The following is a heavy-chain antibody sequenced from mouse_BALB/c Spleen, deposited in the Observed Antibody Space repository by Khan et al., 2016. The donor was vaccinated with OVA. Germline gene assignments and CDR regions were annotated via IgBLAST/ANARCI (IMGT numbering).Heavy chain of an antibody. CDR1: GYTFTTAG. CDR2: INTHSGVP. D-gene: IGHD2-14*01. CDR3: ARGGAAYYRNDGGAMEY. V-gene: IGHV9-4*02. Sequence: QIQLVQSGPELKKPGETVRISCKASGYTFTTAGIQWVQKMPGKGLKWIGWINTHSGVPKYAEDFKGRYAFSLEISVSTAYLQITNLKNEDTATYCCARGGAAYYRNDGGAMEYWGQGTSVIVSS. J-gene: IGHJ4*01.